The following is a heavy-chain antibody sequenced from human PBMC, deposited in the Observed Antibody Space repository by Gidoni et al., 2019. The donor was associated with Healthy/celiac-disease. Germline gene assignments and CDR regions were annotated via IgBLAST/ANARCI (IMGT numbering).Heavy chain of an antibody. J-gene: IGHJ3*02. V-gene: IGHV3-48*03. CDR1: GFTFCSYE. CDR2: ISSSGSTI. D-gene: IGHD2-21*01. Sequence: EVQLVESGGGLVQPGGSLRLSCAASGFTFCSYEMNWVRQAPGKGLEWVSYISSSGSTIYYADSVKGRFTISRDNAKNSLYLQMNSLRAEDTAVYYCASVSSLRVKGHIVPDADAFDIWGQGTMVTVSS. CDR3: ASVSSLRVKGHIVPDADAFDI.